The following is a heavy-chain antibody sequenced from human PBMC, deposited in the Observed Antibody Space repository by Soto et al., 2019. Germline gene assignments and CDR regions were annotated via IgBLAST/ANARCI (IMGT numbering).Heavy chain of an antibody. D-gene: IGHD6-13*01. Sequence: QVQLVQSGAEVKKPGSSVKVSCKASGGTFSSYAISWVRQAPGQGLEWMGGIIPIFGTANYAQKFQGRVTITADESTSTASMERSSLRSEDTAVYYCARDLALYSRSRRAERLGFDYWGQGTLVTVSS. J-gene: IGHJ4*02. CDR1: GGTFSSYA. CDR3: ARDLALYSRSRRAERLGFDY. CDR2: IIPIFGTA. V-gene: IGHV1-69*01.